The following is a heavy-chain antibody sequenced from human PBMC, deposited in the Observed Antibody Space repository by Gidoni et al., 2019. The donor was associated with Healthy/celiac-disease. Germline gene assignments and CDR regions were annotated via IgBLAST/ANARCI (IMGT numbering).Heavy chain of an antibody. Sequence: EGQLVESGGGLVQHGRSLSLSCAASGFTFDDYAMHWVRQAPGKGLEWVSGISWNSGSIGDADSVKGRFTISRDNAKNSLYLQMNSLRAEDTALYYCAKEGVPAAPFDYWGQGTLVTVSS. CDR3: AKEGVPAAPFDY. J-gene: IGHJ4*02. CDR1: GFTFDDYA. CDR2: ISWNSGSI. D-gene: IGHD2-2*01. V-gene: IGHV3-9*01.